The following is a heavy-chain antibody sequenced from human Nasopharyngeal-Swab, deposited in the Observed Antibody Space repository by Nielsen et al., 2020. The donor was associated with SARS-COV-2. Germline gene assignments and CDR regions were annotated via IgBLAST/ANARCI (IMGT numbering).Heavy chain of an antibody. J-gene: IGHJ4*02. V-gene: IGHV3-23*01. Sequence: GGSLRLSCAASGFGFSAFAMSWVRQAPGKGLEWVSAAGGNDGSTFYADSVRGRFTISRDNSKNTLYLQMNSLRAEDTALYYCAKKYGTRGWYVGLDYWGQGTLVTVSS. CDR1: GFGFSAFA. CDR3: AKKYGTRGWYVGLDY. CDR2: AGGNDGST. D-gene: IGHD6-19*01.